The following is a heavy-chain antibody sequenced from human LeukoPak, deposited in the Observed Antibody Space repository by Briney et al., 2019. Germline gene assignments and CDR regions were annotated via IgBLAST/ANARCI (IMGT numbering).Heavy chain of an antibody. V-gene: IGHV1-69*05. J-gene: IGHJ6*03. CDR2: IIPIFGTA. CDR1: GGTFSSYA. D-gene: IGHD6-6*01. CDR3: SRVIVDSSSSYYYYYMDV. Sequence: SVKVSCKASGGTFSSYAISWVRQAPGQGLEWMGRIIPIFGTANYAQKFQGRVTITTDESTSTAYMELSSLRSEDTAVYYCSRVIVDSSSSYYYYYMDVWGKGTTVSVSS.